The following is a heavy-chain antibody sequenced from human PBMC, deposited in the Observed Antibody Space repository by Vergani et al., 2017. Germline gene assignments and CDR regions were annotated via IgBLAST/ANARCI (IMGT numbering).Heavy chain of an antibody. CDR2: ISYDGSNK. J-gene: IGHJ6*03. CDR1: GFSFRGHG. Sequence: QVQLVQSGGGLIQPGGSLRLSCVASGFSFRGHGMHWVRQAPGKGLEWVAVISYDGSNKYYADSVKGRFTISRDNSKNTLYLQMNSLRAEDTAVYYCARVRAPNRYCSSTSCYFRYYYMDVWGKGTTVTVSS. D-gene: IGHD2-2*01. CDR3: ARVRAPNRYCSSTSCYFRYYYMDV. V-gene: IGHV3-30*03.